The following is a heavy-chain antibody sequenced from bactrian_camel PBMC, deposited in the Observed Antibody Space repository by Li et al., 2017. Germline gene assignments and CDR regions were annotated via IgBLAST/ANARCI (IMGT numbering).Heavy chain of an antibody. V-gene: IGHV3S1*01. D-gene: IGHD2*01. CDR3: AARKVARGSHFSLGRAPALRRDEYNF. CDR1: GYSYHKTYC. CDR2: MYTRSGAA. J-gene: IGHJ4*01. Sequence: HVQLVEYGGGSVQAGGSLRLSCEVSGYSYHKTYCMVWFRQAPGKEREEVAAMYTRSGAAFYADSVKGRFTISQDNSKNTLFLQMNVLRPEDTAMYYCAARKVARGSHFSLGRAPALRRDEYNFWGQGTQVTV.